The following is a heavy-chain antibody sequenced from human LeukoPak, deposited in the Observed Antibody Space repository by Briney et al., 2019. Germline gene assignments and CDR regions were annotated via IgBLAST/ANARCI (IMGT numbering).Heavy chain of an antibody. D-gene: IGHD2/OR15-2a*01. CDR2: INHSGST. V-gene: IGHV4-34*01. CDR3: ARAHSIASYYYGVDV. CDR1: GGSFSGYY. J-gene: IGHJ6*02. Sequence: SETLSLTCAVYGGSFSGYYWSWIRQPPGKGLEWIGEINHSGSTNYNPSLKSRVTVSVDTSKNQFSLKLSSVTAADTAVYYCARAHSIASYYYGVDVWGQGTTVTVSS.